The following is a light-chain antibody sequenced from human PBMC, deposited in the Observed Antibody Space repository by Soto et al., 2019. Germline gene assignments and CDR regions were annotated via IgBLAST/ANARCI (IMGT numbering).Light chain of an antibody. Sequence: DIQMTQSPSTLSASVGDRVTITCRASQSISSWLAWYQQKPGKAPKLLIYDASNLESGVPSRFSGSGSGTEFTLTISSLQPDDFATYYCQQYNSYWYTFGQGTKLEIK. V-gene: IGKV1-5*01. CDR3: QQYNSYWYT. CDR2: DAS. J-gene: IGKJ2*01. CDR1: QSISSW.